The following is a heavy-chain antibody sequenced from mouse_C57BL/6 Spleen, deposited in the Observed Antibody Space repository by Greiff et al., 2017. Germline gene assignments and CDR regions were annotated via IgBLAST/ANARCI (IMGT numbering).Heavy chain of an antibody. D-gene: IGHD2-4*01. CDR3: ARGGLRTGYFDV. V-gene: IGHV3-6*01. CDR2: ISYDGSN. CDR1: GYSITSGYY. Sequence: EVKLLESGPGLVKPSQSLSLTCSVTGYSITSGYYWNWIRQFPGNKLEWMGYISYDGSNNYNPSLKNRISITRYTSKNQFFLKLNSVTTEDTATYYCARGGLRTGYFDVWGTGTTVTVSS. J-gene: IGHJ1*03.